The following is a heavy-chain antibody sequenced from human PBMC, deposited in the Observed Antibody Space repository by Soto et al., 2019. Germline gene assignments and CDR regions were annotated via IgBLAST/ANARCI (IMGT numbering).Heavy chain of an antibody. CDR2: ISYDGSNK. D-gene: IGHD3-3*01. CDR3: AKEGRRFLEWFFDY. Sequence: GGSLRLSCAASGFTFSSYGMHWVRQAPGKGLEWVAVISYDGSNKYYADSVKGRFTISRDNSKNTLYLQMNSLRAEDTAVYYCAKEGRRFLEWFFDYWGQGTLVTVS. J-gene: IGHJ4*02. V-gene: IGHV3-30*18. CDR1: GFTFSSYG.